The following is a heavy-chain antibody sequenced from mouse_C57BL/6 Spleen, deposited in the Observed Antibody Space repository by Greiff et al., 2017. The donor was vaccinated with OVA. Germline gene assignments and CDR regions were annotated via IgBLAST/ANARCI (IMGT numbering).Heavy chain of an antibody. Sequence: EVKLQESGAELVRPGASVKLSCTASGFNIKDYYMLWVKQRPEQGLEWIGRIDPEDGDTEYAPKFQGKATMTADTSSNTAYLQLSSLTSEDTAVYYCTTGNYGSSWFAYWGQGTLVTVSA. D-gene: IGHD1-1*01. J-gene: IGHJ3*01. V-gene: IGHV14-1*01. CDR1: GFNIKDYY. CDR3: TTGNYGSSWFAY. CDR2: IDPEDGDT.